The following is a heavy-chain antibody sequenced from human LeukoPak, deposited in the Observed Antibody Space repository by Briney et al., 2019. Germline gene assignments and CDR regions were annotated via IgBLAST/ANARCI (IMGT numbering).Heavy chain of an antibody. V-gene: IGHV3-9*01. Sequence: GGSLRLSCAASGFTFSSYAMHWVRQAPGKGLEWVSGISWNSGSIGYADSVKGRFTISRDNAKNSLYLQMNSLRAEDTALYYCAKDVGLLWFGESLHDAFDIWGQGTMVTVSS. D-gene: IGHD3-10*01. CDR3: AKDVGLLWFGESLHDAFDI. CDR2: ISWNSGSI. J-gene: IGHJ3*02. CDR1: GFTFSSYA.